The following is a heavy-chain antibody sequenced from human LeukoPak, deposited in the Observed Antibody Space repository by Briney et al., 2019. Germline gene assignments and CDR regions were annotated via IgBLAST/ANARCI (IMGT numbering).Heavy chain of an antibody. D-gene: IGHD5-18*01. Sequence: GGSLRLSCAASGFTFSHYGMHWVRQAPGMGLEWVAVIWFDGRKIHYPDSVKGRFTISRDNAENTLYLQMNSLRAEDTAVYYCARDRDTAMAGHGMDVWGQGTTVTVSS. CDR1: GFTFSHYG. J-gene: IGHJ6*02. V-gene: IGHV3-33*01. CDR2: IWFDGRKI. CDR3: ARDRDTAMAGHGMDV.